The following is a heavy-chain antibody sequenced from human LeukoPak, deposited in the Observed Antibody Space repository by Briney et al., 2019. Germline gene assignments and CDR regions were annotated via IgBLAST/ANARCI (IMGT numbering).Heavy chain of an antibody. D-gene: IGHD3-22*01. CDR1: GGSISSSTW. CDR2: IYHSGST. Sequence: SETLPLTCAVFGGSISSSTWWSWVRQPPGKGLEWVGEIYHSGSTNYNPSLKSRVTISVDKSKNLFSLNLSSVTAADTAVYYCARDSGSSGYKYYFDYWGQGTLVTVSS. V-gene: IGHV4-4*02. CDR3: ARDSGSSGYKYYFDY. J-gene: IGHJ4*02.